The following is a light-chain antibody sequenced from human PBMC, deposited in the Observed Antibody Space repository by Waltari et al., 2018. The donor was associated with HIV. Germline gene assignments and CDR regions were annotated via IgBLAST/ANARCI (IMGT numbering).Light chain of an antibody. J-gene: IGLJ3*02. CDR3: ATWDGSLNGV. Sequence: QSVLTQAPSASGTPGQRVIISCSGSSSNIGRNTVSWYQQLPGTAPKLLLVSDNRRPSGIPERFSGSKSGTSASLAISGLQIEDEGDYFCATWDGSLNGVFGGGTKLTVL. CDR2: SDN. V-gene: IGLV1-44*01. CDR1: SSNIGRNT.